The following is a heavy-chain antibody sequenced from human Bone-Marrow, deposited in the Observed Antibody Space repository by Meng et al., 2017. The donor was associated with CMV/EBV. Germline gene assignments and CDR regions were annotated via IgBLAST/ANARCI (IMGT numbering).Heavy chain of an antibody. J-gene: IGHJ6*02. CDR3: ARNNGYAYYNYYGMNI. CDR1: GFTFSSYA. CDR2: ISGSGGST. D-gene: IGHD5-12*01. V-gene: IGHV3-23*01. Sequence: GESLKISCAASGFTFSSYAMSWVRQAPGKGLEWVSAISGSGGSTYYADSVKGRFTISRDNSKNTLYLQMNSLRAEDTAVYYCARNNGYAYYNYYGMNICGQGTTVTVSS.